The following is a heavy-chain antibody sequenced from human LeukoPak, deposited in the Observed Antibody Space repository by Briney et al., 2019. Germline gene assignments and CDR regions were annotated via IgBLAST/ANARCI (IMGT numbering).Heavy chain of an antibody. V-gene: IGHV4-4*07. CDR3: ARSPYCGADCPSPFDS. J-gene: IGHJ4*02. D-gene: IGHD2-21*02. Sequence: SETLSLTCSVPGGSISSYYWSWIRQPAGKGLECMGLIYSSGSTKYNPSLRSRVSMSVDTSRNQFSLKLKSVTAADTAVYYCARSPYCGADCPSPFDSWGQGTLVTVSS. CDR1: GGSISSYY. CDR2: IYSSGST.